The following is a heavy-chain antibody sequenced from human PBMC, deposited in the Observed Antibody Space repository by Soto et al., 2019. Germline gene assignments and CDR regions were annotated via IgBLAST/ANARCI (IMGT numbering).Heavy chain of an antibody. V-gene: IGHV1-69*02. D-gene: IGHD2-8*02. CDR2: IIPIVGLT. J-gene: IGHJ6*03. Sequence: QVQLVQSGSEVKNPGSSVKVSCRASGGSLSSYPITWVRQAPGQGLEWMGRIIPIVGLTNYAQKFQGRVTITSEKSTSTAYKELSSLRTDDTAVYYCARQAGGHDSGGNYMDVWGKGTTVIVSS. CDR1: GGSLSSYP. CDR3: ARQAGGHDSGGNYMDV.